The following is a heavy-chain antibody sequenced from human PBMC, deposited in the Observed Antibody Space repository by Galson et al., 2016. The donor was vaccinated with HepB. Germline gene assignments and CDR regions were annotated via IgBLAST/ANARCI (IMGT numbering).Heavy chain of an antibody. CDR1: GFTFNNFG. Sequence: SLRLSCAASGFTFNNFGMHWVRQAPGKGLEWVTTISFDGSKKYYGDSVKGRFTISKDNFKNTVYLQMNSLRPEDTAVYFCVRGPGVGGESLLGFPFRGQGTLVIVSS. J-gene: IGHJ1*01. D-gene: IGHD3-10*01. CDR2: ISFDGSKK. V-gene: IGHV3-30*03. CDR3: VRGPGVGGESLLGFPF.